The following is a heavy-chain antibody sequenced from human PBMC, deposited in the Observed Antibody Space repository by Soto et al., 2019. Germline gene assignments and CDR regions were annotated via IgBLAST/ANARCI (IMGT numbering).Heavy chain of an antibody. CDR2: IDSSSNYI. CDR3: AREAHFYGRSDVYDI. J-gene: IGHJ3*02. CDR1: GFTFSIYS. V-gene: IGHV3-21*06. D-gene: IGHD4-17*01. Sequence: GGSLRLSCAASGFTFSIYSMTWVRQAPGEGLEWVSSIDSSSNYIYNADSVKGRFTISRDNAKNSVYLQMNSLRVEDTAVYFCAREAHFYGRSDVYDIWGQGTMVTVSS.